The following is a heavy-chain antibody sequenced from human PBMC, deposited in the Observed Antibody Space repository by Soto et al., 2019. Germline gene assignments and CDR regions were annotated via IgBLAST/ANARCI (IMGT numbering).Heavy chain of an antibody. V-gene: IGHV3-48*02. CDR2: IGGTTSAI. D-gene: IGHD3-22*01. J-gene: IGHJ4*02. Sequence: EVQLVESGGGLVQPGGSLRLSCAASGFSFSYYGMNWVRRAPGKRPEWISYIGGTTSAIHYADSVKGRFTISRDNAKNSLFLQMNSLRDEDTAMYSCARDGSYASSGLDFDYWGQGILVTVSS. CDR3: ARDGSYASSGLDFDY. CDR1: GFSFSYYG.